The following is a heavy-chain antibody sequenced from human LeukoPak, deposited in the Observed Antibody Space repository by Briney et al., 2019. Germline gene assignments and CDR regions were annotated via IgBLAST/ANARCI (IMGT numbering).Heavy chain of an antibody. CDR3: ARGLSILVRGALGY. J-gene: IGHJ4*02. CDR1: GYTFTSYD. CDR2: MNPNSGNT. Sequence: ASVKVSCKASGYTFTSYDINWVRQATGQGLEWMGWMNPNSGNTGYAQKFQGRVTITRNTSISTAYMELSSLRSEDTAVYYCARGLSILVRGALGYWGQGTLVTVSS. D-gene: IGHD3-10*01. V-gene: IGHV1-8*03.